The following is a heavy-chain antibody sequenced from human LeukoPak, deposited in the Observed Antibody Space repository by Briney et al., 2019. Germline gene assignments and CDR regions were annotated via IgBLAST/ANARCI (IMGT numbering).Heavy chain of an antibody. D-gene: IGHD3-22*01. Sequence: GESLKISCKGSGYTFTNFWIAWVRQIPGKGLEWMGIIYPGDSDTRYSPSFQGQVTISADKSISTAYLQWSSLKASDTAMYYCARSIVESQADAFDIWGQGTMVTVSS. V-gene: IGHV5-51*01. CDR3: ARSIVESQADAFDI. CDR2: IYPGDSDT. CDR1: GYTFTNFW. J-gene: IGHJ3*02.